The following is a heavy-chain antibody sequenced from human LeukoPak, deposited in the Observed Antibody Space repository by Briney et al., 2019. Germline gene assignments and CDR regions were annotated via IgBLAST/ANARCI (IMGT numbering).Heavy chain of an antibody. J-gene: IGHJ4*02. Sequence: GGSLRLSCAASGFTFSNYWMSWVRQAPGKGLEWVANIQHGGTEKYYVDSVKGRFTISRDNANSSLYLQMNSLRAEDTAVYYCARVLHYYDSSGYSGGLFDYWGQGTLVTVSS. CDR2: IQHGGTEK. CDR1: GFTFSNYW. V-gene: IGHV3-7*01. CDR3: ARVLHYYDSSGYSGGLFDY. D-gene: IGHD3-22*01.